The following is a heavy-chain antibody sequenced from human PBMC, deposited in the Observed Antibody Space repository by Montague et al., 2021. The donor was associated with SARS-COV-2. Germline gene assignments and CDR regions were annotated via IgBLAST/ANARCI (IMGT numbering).Heavy chain of an antibody. J-gene: IGHJ4*02. CDR3: ANLYSYGS. Sequence: SRRLSCAASGFPFSSYSMNWFRQAPGKGLEWVSSISTSSSYIYYADSVKGRFTISRDNAKNPLYLQMNSLRAEDTAVYYCANLYSYGSWGQGTLVTVSS. CDR1: GFPFSSYS. V-gene: IGHV3-21*01. D-gene: IGHD5-18*01. CDR2: ISTSSSYI.